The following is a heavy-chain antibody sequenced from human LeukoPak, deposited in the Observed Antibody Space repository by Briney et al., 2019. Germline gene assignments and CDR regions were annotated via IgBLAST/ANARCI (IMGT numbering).Heavy chain of an antibody. J-gene: IGHJ4*02. CDR1: GFTFSTYR. Sequence: GGSLRLSCAASGFTFSTYRMSWVRQAPGKGLEWVSSISSGSHYIYYADSVKGRFTISRDNAKNSLYLQMNILRAEDTAVYYCARVLAVAGTERLFDSWGQGTLVTVSS. D-gene: IGHD6-19*01. V-gene: IGHV3-21*01. CDR3: ARVLAVAGTERLFDS. CDR2: ISSGSHYI.